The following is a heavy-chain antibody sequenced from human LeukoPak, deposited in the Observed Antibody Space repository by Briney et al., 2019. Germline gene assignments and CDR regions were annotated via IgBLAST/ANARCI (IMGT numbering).Heavy chain of an antibody. V-gene: IGHV4-34*01. CDR3: ARDFWSGYGPRSNWFDP. J-gene: IGHJ5*02. CDR1: GGSFSGYY. CDR2: INHSGST. D-gene: IGHD3-3*01. Sequence: SETLSLTCAVYGGSFSGYYWSWIRQPPGKGLEWIGEINHSGSTNYNPSLKSRVTISVDTSKNQFSLKLSSVTAADTAVYYCARDFWSGYGPRSNWFDPWGQGTLVTVSS.